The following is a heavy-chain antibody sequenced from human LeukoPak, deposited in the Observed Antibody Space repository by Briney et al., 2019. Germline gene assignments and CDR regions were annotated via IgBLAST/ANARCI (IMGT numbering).Heavy chain of an antibody. D-gene: IGHD3-22*01. J-gene: IGHJ3*02. CDR3: ARETSGYYLRAFDI. CDR2: ISSSSSYI. CDR1: GFTFSSYS. Sequence: GGSLRLSCAASGFTFSSYSMNWVRQAPGKGLEWVSSISSSSSYIYYADSVKGRFTISRDNAKNSLYLQMNSLRAEDTAVYYCARETSGYYLRAFDIWGQGTMVTVSS. V-gene: IGHV3-21*01.